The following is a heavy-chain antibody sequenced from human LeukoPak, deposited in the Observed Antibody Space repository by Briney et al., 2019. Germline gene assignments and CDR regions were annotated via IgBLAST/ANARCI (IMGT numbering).Heavy chain of an antibody. J-gene: IGHJ5*02. D-gene: IGHD3-10*01. CDR3: ARICGSGTNWFDP. Sequence: GASVKLSRKASGYTFTGYYMHWGRQAPGQGLEWIGWINPNSGATNYAQKFQGRVTMTRDTSIRTAYMELSRLRSDDTAVYYCARICGSGTNWFDPWGQGTLVTVSS. CDR2: INPNSGAT. CDR1: GYTFTGYY. V-gene: IGHV1-2*02.